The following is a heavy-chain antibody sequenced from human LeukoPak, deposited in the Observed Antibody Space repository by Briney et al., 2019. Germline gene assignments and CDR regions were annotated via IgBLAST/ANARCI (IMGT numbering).Heavy chain of an antibody. V-gene: IGHV3-48*01. CDR3: ARDRLIAAAGTNWFDP. J-gene: IGHJ5*02. CDR2: ISSSSSTI. CDR1: GFTFSSYS. Sequence: PGGSPRLSCAASGFTFSSYSMNWVRQAPGKGLEWVSYISSSSSTIYYADSVKGRFTISRDNAKNSLYLQMNSLRAEDTAVYYCARDRLIAAAGTNWFDPWGQGTLVTVSS. D-gene: IGHD6-13*01.